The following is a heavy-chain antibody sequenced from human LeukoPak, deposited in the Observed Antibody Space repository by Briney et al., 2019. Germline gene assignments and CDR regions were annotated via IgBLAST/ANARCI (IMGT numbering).Heavy chain of an antibody. CDR1: GYTFTSYD. CDR2: INPNSGGT. CDR3: ATMKWDY. J-gene: IGHJ4*02. Sequence: ASVKVSCKASGYTFTSYDINWVRQATGQGLEWMGWINPNSGGTNYAQKFQGRVTMTRDTSISTAYMELSRLRSDDTAVYYCATMKWDYWGQGTLVTVSS. D-gene: IGHD2-8*01. V-gene: IGHV1-2*02.